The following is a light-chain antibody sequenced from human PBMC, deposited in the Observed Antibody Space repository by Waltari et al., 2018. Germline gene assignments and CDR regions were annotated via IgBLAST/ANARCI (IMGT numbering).Light chain of an antibody. CDR1: QSVNSN. CDR3: QQYDKWPLT. CDR2: GAS. J-gene: IGKJ4*01. V-gene: IGKV3-15*01. Sequence: IVMTQSPATLSVSPGERATLSCRASQSVNSNLAWYHQKPGQAPRLLIYGASTRATGIPATFSGSGSGTEFTLTISSLQSEDFAAYYCQQYDKWPLTFGGGTKVEIK.